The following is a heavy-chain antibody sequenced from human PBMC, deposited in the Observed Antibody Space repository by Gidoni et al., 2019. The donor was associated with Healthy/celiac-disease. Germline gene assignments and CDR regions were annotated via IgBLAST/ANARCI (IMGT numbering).Heavy chain of an antibody. D-gene: IGHD5-12*01. J-gene: IGHJ6*02. CDR2: IYTSGST. CDR1: GGSISSSY. CDR3: ARDIRDGYNYYYYYGMDV. V-gene: IGHV4-4*07. Sequence: QVQLQESGPGLVKPSETLSLTCTVSGGSISSSYWSWIRQPAGKGLEWIGRIYTSGSTNYNPSLKSRVTMSVDTSKNQFSPKLSSVTAADTAVYYCARDIRDGYNYYYYYGMDVWGQGTTVTVSS.